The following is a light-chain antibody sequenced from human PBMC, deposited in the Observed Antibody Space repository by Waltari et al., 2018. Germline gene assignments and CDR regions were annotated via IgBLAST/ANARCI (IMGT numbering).Light chain of an antibody. CDR3: QQLNSPPFT. V-gene: IGKV1-9*01. J-gene: IGKJ3*01. CDR2: AAA. CDR1: QDISSS. Sequence: DIQLTQSPSFLSASIGDRVTITCRASQDISSSLAWYQQKPGKAPTLLIYAAATLQTRVPSRFIGSRAGAEFTLTISSLQPEDFSTYYCQQLNSPPFTIGPGTKVDIK.